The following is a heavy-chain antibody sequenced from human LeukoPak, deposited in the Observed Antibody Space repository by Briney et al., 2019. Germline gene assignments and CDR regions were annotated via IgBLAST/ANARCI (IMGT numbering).Heavy chain of an antibody. V-gene: IGHV3-30*18. CDR2: ISYDGSNK. Sequence: GRSLRLSCAASGFTFSSYGMHRVRQAPGKGLEWVAVISYDGSNKYYADSVKGRFTISRDNSKNTLYLQMNSLRAEDTAVYYCAKAKAVTTYGMDVWGQGTTVTVSS. J-gene: IGHJ6*02. CDR3: AKAKAVTTYGMDV. D-gene: IGHD4-17*01. CDR1: GFTFSSYG.